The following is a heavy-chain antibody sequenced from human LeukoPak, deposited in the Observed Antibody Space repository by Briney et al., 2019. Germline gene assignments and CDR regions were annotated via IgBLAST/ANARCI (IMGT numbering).Heavy chain of an antibody. CDR1: GFTFNNYA. J-gene: IGHJ4*02. D-gene: IGHD3-16*01. CDR2: ISGGAGST. Sequence: PGGSLRLSCAASGFTFNNYAMSWVRQAPGKGLEWVSIISGGAGSTYYADSLKGRFTISRDNSKNTLYLQMNSLRAEDTAMYYCARGMGASTYYFDYWAREPWSPSPQ. V-gene: IGHV3-23*01. CDR3: ARGMGASTYYFDY.